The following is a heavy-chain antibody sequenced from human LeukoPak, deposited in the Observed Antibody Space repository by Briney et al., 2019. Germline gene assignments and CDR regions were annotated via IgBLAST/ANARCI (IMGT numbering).Heavy chain of an antibody. D-gene: IGHD5-18*01. Sequence: PSETLSLTCAVYGGSFSGYYWSWIRRPPGKGLEWIGEINHSGSTNYNPSLKSRVTISVDTSKNQFSLKLSSVTAADTAVYYCSYGRPFDYWGQGTLVTVSS. V-gene: IGHV4-34*03. J-gene: IGHJ4*02. CDR2: INHSGST. CDR3: SYGRPFDY. CDR1: GGSFSGYY.